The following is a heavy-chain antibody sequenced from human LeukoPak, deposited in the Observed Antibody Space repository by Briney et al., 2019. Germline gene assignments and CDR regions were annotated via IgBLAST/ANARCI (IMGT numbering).Heavy chain of an antibody. V-gene: IGHV1-2*02. D-gene: IGHD1-26*01. CDR3: ASISGSSSTRGDY. Sequence: ASVKVSCKASGDTFTGYYMHWVRRAPGQGLEWMGWINPNSGGTNYAQKFQGRVTMTRDTSISTAYMELSRLRSDDTAVYYCASISGSSSTRGDYWGQGTLVTVSS. J-gene: IGHJ4*02. CDR2: INPNSGGT. CDR1: GDTFTGYY.